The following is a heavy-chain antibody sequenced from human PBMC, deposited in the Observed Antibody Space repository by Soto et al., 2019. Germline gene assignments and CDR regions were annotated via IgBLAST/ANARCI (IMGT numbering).Heavy chain of an antibody. CDR3: ARGIESQDGYNKPDY. CDR1: GGTFSSYT. D-gene: IGHD5-12*01. J-gene: IGHJ4*02. Sequence: QVQLVQSGAEVKKPGSSVKVSCKASGGTFSSYTISWVRQAPGQGLEWMGRIIPILGIANYAQKFQGRVTITADKSTSTAYMELSSLRSEDTAVYYCARGIESQDGYNKPDYWGQGTLVTVSS. CDR2: IIPILGIA. V-gene: IGHV1-69*02.